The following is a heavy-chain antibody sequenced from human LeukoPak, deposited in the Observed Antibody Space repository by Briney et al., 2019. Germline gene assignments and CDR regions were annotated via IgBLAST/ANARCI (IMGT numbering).Heavy chain of an antibody. Sequence: GGSLRLSCAAFGFSFSNYGMNWVRQAPGKGLEWVSGITGSGDRTYYADSVKGRFTISRDNSKNTVYLQMNSLRDEDTAVYYCALTGLAFDYWGQGTLVTVSS. V-gene: IGHV3-23*01. J-gene: IGHJ4*02. CDR3: ALTGLAFDY. D-gene: IGHD1-20*01. CDR2: ITGSGDRT. CDR1: GFSFSNYG.